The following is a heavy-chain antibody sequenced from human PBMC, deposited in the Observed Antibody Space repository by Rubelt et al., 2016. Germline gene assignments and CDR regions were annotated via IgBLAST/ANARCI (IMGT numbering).Heavy chain of an antibody. CDR1: GYTLPELS. J-gene: IGHJ4*02. V-gene: IGHV1-24*01. Sequence: QVQLVQSGAEVKKPGASVKVSCKVSGYTLPELSMHWVRQAPGKGLEWMGGFDPEDGETIYARKFQGRVTMTEDPSTDTASMELRSLRSDDTAVYSCARDPSNTSGFHAYFDYWGQGTLVTVSS. CDR2: FDPEDGET. CDR3: ARDPSNTSGFHAYFDY. D-gene: IGHD3-22*01.